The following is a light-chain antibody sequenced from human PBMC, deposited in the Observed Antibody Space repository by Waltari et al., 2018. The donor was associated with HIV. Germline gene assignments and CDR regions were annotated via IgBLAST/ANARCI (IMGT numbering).Light chain of an antibody. J-gene: IGLJ3*02. Sequence: QSVLTQPPSASGTPGQRVTISCSGSSPTIGSNTVNWYPPLPGTAPKLLIYGNDQRPSGVPDRFSASKSGTSASLAISGLQSEDEADYYCAAWDDSLNGGVFGGGTKLTVL. V-gene: IGLV1-44*01. CDR2: GND. CDR1: SPTIGSNT. CDR3: AAWDDSLNGGV.